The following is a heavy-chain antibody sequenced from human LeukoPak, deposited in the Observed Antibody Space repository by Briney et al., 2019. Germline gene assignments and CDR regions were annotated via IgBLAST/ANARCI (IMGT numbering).Heavy chain of an antibody. CDR1: GGSISSAGYY. Sequence: SQTLSLTCTVSGGSISSAGYYWSWIRQHPGKGLEWIGYIYYSGSTYYNPSLKSRVTISGDTSKSQFSLKLSSVTAADTAVYYCARDRLVSPVDSYYGMDVWGQGTTVTVSS. V-gene: IGHV4-31*03. D-gene: IGHD3-22*01. CDR2: IYYSGST. CDR3: ARDRLVSPVDSYYGMDV. J-gene: IGHJ6*02.